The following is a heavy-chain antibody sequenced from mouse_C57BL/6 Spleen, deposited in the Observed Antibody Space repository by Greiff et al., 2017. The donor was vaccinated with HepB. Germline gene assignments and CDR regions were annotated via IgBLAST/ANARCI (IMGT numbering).Heavy chain of an antibody. CDR2: ISSGSSTI. J-gene: IGHJ4*01. Sequence: EVNLVESGGGLVKPGGSLKLSCAASGFTFSDYGMHWVRQAPEKGLEWVAYISSGSSTIYYADTVKGRFTISRDNAKNTLFLQMTSLRSEDTAMYYCARGGGYYWSMAYWGQGTSVTVSS. CDR3: ARGGGYYWSMAY. CDR1: GFTFSDYG. D-gene: IGHD2-3*01. V-gene: IGHV5-17*01.